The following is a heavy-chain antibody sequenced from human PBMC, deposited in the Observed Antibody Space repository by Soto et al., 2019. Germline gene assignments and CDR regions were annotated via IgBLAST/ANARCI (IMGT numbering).Heavy chain of an antibody. CDR1: GFSISASA. Sequence: EVQRVESGGELVQPGGSLKLYCADSGFSISASAIHWVRQASGNGLGWVARIRDKTNGYATGYAASVQGRFTISRDDSKNTAFLQMNSLKTEDTAVYYCPRLDAPGDRDLDIWGQGTMVTVSS. J-gene: IGHJ3*02. CDR3: PRLDAPGDRDLDI. CDR2: IRDKTNGYAT. D-gene: IGHD2-21*01. V-gene: IGHV3-73*01.